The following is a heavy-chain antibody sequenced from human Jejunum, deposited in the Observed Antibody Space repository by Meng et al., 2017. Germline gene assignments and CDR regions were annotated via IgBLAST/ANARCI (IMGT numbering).Heavy chain of an antibody. CDR1: GFTFSRFA. Sequence: GESLKISCAASGFTFSRFAMTWVRQAPGKGLEWVSSITGSGGSTFYADPVRGRFTISRDNSNNILYLQMSSLTAADTAVYFCASLKGFLWFGDLNNWGQGTLVTVSS. CDR2: ITGSGGST. V-gene: IGHV3-23*01. J-gene: IGHJ4*02. D-gene: IGHD3-10*01. CDR3: ASLKGFLWFGDLNN.